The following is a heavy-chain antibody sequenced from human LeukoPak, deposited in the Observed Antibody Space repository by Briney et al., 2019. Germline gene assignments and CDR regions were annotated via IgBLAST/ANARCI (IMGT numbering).Heavy chain of an antibody. J-gene: IGHJ3*02. CDR2: IYTRGST. D-gene: IGHD3-10*01. CDR1: GGSISSYD. CDR3: AKSNGYGLVDI. Sequence: PSETLSLTCAVSGGSISSYDWSWIRQPAGKRLEWIGRIYTRGSTNYNPSLKSRVIMSVDTSKNQFSLKLSSVTAADTAVYYCAKSNGYGLVDIWGQGTMVTVSS. V-gene: IGHV4-4*07.